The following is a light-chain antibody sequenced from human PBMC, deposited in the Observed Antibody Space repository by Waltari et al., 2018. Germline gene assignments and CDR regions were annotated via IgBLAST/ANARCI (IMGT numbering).Light chain of an antibody. CDR1: SSDIGRTY. CDR3: AAWDDTLSGPGV. CDR2: NIN. Sequence: QSMLTQPPSASGTPGQRVTISCSGSSSDIGRTYVNWFQQLPGMAPQLLIYNINQRPSGVPVRFSGSKSGTSASLAISWLRTEDEADYCAAWDDTLSGPGVFGGGANLAVL. J-gene: IGLJ3*02. V-gene: IGLV1-47*01.